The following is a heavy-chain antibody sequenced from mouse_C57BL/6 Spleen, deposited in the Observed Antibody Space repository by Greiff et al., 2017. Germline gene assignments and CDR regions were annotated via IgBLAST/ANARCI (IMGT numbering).Heavy chain of an antibody. CDR2: ISDGGSYT. J-gene: IGHJ2*01. CDR3: ARGGCYPYYFDY. D-gene: IGHD2-12*01. CDR1: GFTFSSYA. V-gene: IGHV5-4*01. Sequence: VQLVESGGGLVKPGGSLKLSCAASGFTFSSYAMSWVRQTPEKRLEWVATISDGGSYTYYPAYVEGRFTISRDNAKNNLYQQMSHLKSEDTAMYYCARGGCYPYYFDYWGQGTTLTVSS.